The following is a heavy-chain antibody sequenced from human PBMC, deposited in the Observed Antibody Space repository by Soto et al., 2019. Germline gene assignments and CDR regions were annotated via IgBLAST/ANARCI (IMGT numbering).Heavy chain of an antibody. CDR1: GFTFSSYW. V-gene: IGHV3-74*01. J-gene: IGHJ4*02. D-gene: IGHD2-2*01. CDR2: INSDGSST. Sequence: GGSLRLSCAASGFTFSSYWMHWVRQAPGKGLVWVSRINSDGSSTSYADSVKGRFTISRDNAKNTLYLQMNSLRADDTAVYYCARAGGVPAAPDYWGQGTLVTVSS. CDR3: ARAGGVPAAPDY.